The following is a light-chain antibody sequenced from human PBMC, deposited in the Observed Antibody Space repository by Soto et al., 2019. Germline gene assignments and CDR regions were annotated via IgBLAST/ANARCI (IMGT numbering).Light chain of an antibody. CDR2: DVS. J-gene: IGLJ3*02. CDR3: RSYTTSSTLV. V-gene: IGLV2-14*01. Sequence: QSALTQPASVSGSPGQSITISCTGTSTDVGAYNHVSWYQQHPGKAPKLIIYDVSDRPSGVSNRFSGSKSGNTASLTISGLQAEDEADYYCRSYTTSSTLVFGGGTKLTVL. CDR1: STDVGAYNH.